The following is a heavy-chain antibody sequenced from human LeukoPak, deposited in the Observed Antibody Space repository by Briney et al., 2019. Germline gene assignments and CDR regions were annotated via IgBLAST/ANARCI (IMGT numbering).Heavy chain of an antibody. J-gene: IGHJ4*02. D-gene: IGHD3-10*01. CDR2: ISSSSSTI. CDR3: ARNSLMVRGVIISY. V-gene: IGHV3-48*01. Sequence: PGGSLRLSCAASGFTFSSYSMNWVRQAPGKGLEWVSYISSSSSTIYYADSVKGRFTISRDNAKNSLYLQMNSLRAEDTAVYYCARNSLMVRGVIISYWGQGTLVTVSS. CDR1: GFTFSSYS.